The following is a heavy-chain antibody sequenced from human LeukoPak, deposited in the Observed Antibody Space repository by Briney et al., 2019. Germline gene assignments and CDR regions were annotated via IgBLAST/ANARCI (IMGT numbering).Heavy chain of an antibody. CDR1: GGSISSSSYY. D-gene: IGHD4-11*01. CDR3: ARTTEGAATVTETHYYYYYMDV. V-gene: IGHV4-39*01. J-gene: IGHJ6*03. Sequence: SETLSLTCTVSGGSISSSSYYWGWIRQPPGKGLEWIGSIYYSGSTYYNPSLKSRVTISVDTSKNQFSLKLSSVTAADTAVYYCARTTEGAATVTETHYYYYYMDVWGRGTTVTVPS. CDR2: IYYSGST.